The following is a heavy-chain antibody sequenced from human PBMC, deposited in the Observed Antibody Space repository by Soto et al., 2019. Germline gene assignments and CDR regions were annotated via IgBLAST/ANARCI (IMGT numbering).Heavy chain of an antibody. CDR1: GGSISSSSYY. CDR2: IYYSGST. CDR3: ARVSYDILTGYNEKIDY. D-gene: IGHD3-9*01. J-gene: IGHJ4*02. Sequence: SETLSLTCTVSGGSISSSSYYWGWIRQPPGKGLEWIGSIYYSGSTYYNPSLKSRVTISVDTSKNQFSLKLSSVTAADTAVYYCARVSYDILTGYNEKIDYWGQGTLVTVSS. V-gene: IGHV4-39*01.